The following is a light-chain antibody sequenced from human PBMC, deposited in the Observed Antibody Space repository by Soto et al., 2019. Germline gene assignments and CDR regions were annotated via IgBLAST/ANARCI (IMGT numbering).Light chain of an antibody. J-gene: IGLJ2*01. V-gene: IGLV1-47*01. CDR3: AAWDDSLSPHVV. CDR2: RNN. CDR1: SSNIGSNY. Sequence: QPVLTQPPSASGTPGQRVTISCSGSSSNIGSNYVYWYQQLPGTAPKLLIYRNNQRPSGVPDRFSGSKSGTSASLAISGLRSEDEAEYYCAAWDDSLSPHVVFGGGTQLTVL.